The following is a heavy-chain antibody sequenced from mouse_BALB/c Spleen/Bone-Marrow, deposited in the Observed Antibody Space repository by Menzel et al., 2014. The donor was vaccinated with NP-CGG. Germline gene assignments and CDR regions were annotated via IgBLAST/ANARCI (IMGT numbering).Heavy chain of an antibody. V-gene: IGHV7-3*02. CDR3: ARDENVGIYWYFDV. J-gene: IGHJ1*01. CDR1: GFTFTDYY. Sequence: EVQLQESGGGSVQPGGSLRLSCATSGFTFTDYYMSWVRQPPGKALEWLGFIRNKANGYTTEYSASVKGWFTISRDNSQRILYLQMNTLRAEDSATYYCARDENVGIYWYFDVWGAGTTVIVSS. CDR2: IRNKANGYTT.